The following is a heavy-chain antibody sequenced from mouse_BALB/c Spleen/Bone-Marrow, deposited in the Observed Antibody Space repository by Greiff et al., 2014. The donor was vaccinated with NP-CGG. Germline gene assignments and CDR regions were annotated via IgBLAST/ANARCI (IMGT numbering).Heavy chain of an antibody. Sequence: QVRLQQSGAELARPGASVKLSCKASGYTFTSYWMQWVKQRPGQGLEWIGAIYPGDGDTRYTQKFKGKATLTADKSSSTAYMQLSSLASEDSAVYYCARGDPFDYRGQGTTLTASS. CDR2: IYPGDGDT. V-gene: IGHV1-87*01. CDR1: GYTFTSYW. J-gene: IGHJ2*01. CDR3: ARGDPFDY.